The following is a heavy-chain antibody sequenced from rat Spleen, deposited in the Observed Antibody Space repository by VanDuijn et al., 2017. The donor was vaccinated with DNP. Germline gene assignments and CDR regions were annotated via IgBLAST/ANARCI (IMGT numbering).Heavy chain of an antibody. J-gene: IGHJ4*01. Sequence: EVQLQESGPGLVKPSQSLSLTCSVTGYSITSSYRWNWIRQFPGNKLEWMGSLNSAGSTNYNPSLKSRISITRETSKNQFFLQVNSVTTEDTATYYCARWPGYNPPYAMDAWGQGTSVTVSS. V-gene: IGHV3-3*01. CDR2: LNSAGST. CDR1: GYSITSSYR. D-gene: IGHD1-4*01. CDR3: ARWPGYNPPYAMDA.